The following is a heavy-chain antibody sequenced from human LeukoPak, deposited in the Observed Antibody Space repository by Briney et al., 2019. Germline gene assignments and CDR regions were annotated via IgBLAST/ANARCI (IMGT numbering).Heavy chain of an antibody. Sequence: GGSLRLSCAASGFTFSSYGMNWVRQAPGKGLEWVSYISGSSSTIYYADSVKGRFTISRDNAKNSLYLQMNSLRAEDTAVYYCARDGGSSGVDTARVFDYWGQGTLVTVSS. CDR3: ARDGGSSGVDTARVFDY. J-gene: IGHJ4*02. V-gene: IGHV3-48*01. CDR1: GFTFSSYG. CDR2: ISGSSSTI. D-gene: IGHD5-18*01.